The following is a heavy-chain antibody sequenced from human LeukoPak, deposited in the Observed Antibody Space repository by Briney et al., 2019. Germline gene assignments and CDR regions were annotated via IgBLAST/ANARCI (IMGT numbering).Heavy chain of an antibody. CDR2: INWNGGST. Sequence: GSLRLSCAASGFTFDDYGMSWVRQAPGKGLEWVSGINWNGGSTGYADSVKGRFTISRDNAKNSLYLQMNSLRAEDTALYYCARGGIAEAGTGEAYYYYYYMDVWGKGTTVTVSS. CDR1: GFTFDDYG. V-gene: IGHV3-20*04. J-gene: IGHJ6*03. D-gene: IGHD6-19*01. CDR3: ARGGIAEAGTGEAYYYYYYMDV.